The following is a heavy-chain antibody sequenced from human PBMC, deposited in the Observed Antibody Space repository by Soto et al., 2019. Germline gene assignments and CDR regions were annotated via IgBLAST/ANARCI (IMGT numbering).Heavy chain of an antibody. V-gene: IGHV1-58*01. D-gene: IGHD2-2*01. Sequence: VKVSCKASGFTFTSSAVQWVRQARGQRLEWIGWIVVGSGNTNYAQKFQERVTITRDMSTSTAYMELSSLRPEDAAVYYCAAAGVVVPAASIYYFDYWGQGTLVTVSS. CDR2: IVVGSGNT. CDR3: AAAGVVVPAASIYYFDY. J-gene: IGHJ4*02. CDR1: GFTFTSSA.